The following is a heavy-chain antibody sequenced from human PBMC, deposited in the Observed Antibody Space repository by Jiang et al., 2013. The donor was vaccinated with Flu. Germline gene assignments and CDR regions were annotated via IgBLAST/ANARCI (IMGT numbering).Heavy chain of an antibody. CDR3: ARGDHCTNGVCYSRGYGMDV. Sequence: GLVWVLRINSDGSSTSYADSVKGRFTISRDNAKNTLYLQMNSLRAEDTAVYYCARGDHCTNGVCYSRGYGMDVWGQGTTVTVSS. J-gene: IGHJ6*02. CDR2: INSDGSST. D-gene: IGHD2-8*01. V-gene: IGHV3-74*01.